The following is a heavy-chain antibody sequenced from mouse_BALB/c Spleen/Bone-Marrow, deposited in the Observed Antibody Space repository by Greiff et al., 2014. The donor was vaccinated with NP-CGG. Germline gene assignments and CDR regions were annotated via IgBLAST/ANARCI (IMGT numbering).Heavy chain of an antibody. J-gene: IGHJ1*01. CDR1: GYTFTSYW. CDR2: IDPGNGRT. V-gene: IGHV1S81*02. D-gene: IGHD1-1*01. Sequence: VQRVESGAELVKPGASVKLSCKASGYTFTSYWMHWVKQRPGQGLEWIGEIDPGNGRTNYNEKFKNKATLTVDKSSSTAYMQLSSLTSEDSAVYYCARSTTVVVRYWYFDVWGAGTTVTVSS. CDR3: ARSTTVVVRYWYFDV.